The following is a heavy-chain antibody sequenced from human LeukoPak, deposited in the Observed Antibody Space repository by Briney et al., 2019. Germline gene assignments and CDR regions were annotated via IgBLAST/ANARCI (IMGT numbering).Heavy chain of an antibody. CDR1: GGSFSGYY. J-gene: IGHJ5*02. Sequence: KPSETLSLTCAVYGGSFSGYYWSWIRQPPGKGLKWIGEINHSGSTNYNPSLKSRVTISVDTSKNQFSLKLSSVTAADTAVYYCARGGSSSWRGWFDPWGQGTLVTVSS. CDR2: INHSGST. V-gene: IGHV4-34*01. D-gene: IGHD6-13*01. CDR3: ARGGSSSWRGWFDP.